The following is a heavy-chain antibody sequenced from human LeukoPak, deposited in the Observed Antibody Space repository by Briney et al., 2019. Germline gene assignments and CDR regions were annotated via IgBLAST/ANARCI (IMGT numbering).Heavy chain of an antibody. CDR1: GGSISSFY. CDR2: IYYSGST. J-gene: IGHJ4*02. D-gene: IGHD4-17*01. Sequence: KPSETLSLTCTVSGGSISSFYWSWIRQSPGKALEWIGYIYYSGSTNYNPSLKSRVTISLDTSKNQFSLKLSSVTAADTAVYYCAGVGDYYGYFDYWGQGTLVTVSS. CDR3: AGVGDYYGYFDY. V-gene: IGHV4-59*12.